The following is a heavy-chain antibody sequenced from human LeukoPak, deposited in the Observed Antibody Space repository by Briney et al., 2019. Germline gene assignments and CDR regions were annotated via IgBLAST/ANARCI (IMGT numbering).Heavy chain of an antibody. V-gene: IGHV1-3*01. D-gene: IGHD2-2*01. J-gene: IGHJ5*02. Sequence: GASVKVSCTASGYTFTSYAMHWVRQAPGQRLEWMGWINAGNGNTKYSQKFQGRVTITRDTSASTAYMELSSLRSEDTAVYYCARGRVVVPAAMPNWFDPWGQGTLVTVSS. CDR1: GYTFTSYA. CDR3: ARGRVVVPAAMPNWFDP. CDR2: INAGNGNT.